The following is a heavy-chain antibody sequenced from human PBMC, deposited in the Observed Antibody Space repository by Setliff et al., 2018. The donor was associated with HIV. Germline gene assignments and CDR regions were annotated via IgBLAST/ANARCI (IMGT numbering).Heavy chain of an antibody. J-gene: IGHJ4*02. CDR1: GGSISSSGPGYY. D-gene: IGHD3-3*01. CDR3: ARTQPDTISGVVVFDC. V-gene: IGHV4-39*01. Sequence: LSLTCTVSGGSISSSGPGYYWGWVRQPPGGGLEWIGSVYYSGRTYYNPSLRSRVTISVDTSKNQLSLRLTTMTAADTAVYYCARTQPDTISGVVVFDCWGQGKMVTVSS. CDR2: VYYSGRT.